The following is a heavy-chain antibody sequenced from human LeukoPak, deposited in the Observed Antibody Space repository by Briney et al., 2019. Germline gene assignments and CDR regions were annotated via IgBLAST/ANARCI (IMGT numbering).Heavy chain of an antibody. Sequence: GGSLRLSCAASGFTFSDHYMTWIRQAPGKGLEWVSYIDPRGTSTIYADSVRGRFSISRDNARNSLYLQMSGLRPEDTAVYYCTRGHYGLDVWGQGTTVTVSS. V-gene: IGHV3-11*06. CDR3: TRGHYGLDV. CDR1: GFTFSDHY. CDR2: IDPRGTST. J-gene: IGHJ6*02.